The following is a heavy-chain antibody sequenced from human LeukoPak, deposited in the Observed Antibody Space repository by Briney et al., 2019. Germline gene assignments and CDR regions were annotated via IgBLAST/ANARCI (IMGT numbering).Heavy chain of an antibody. J-gene: IGHJ4*02. CDR2: INHSGST. D-gene: IGHD3-10*01. CDR1: GGSFSGYY. Sequence: SETLSLTCAVYGGSFSGYYWSWIRQPPGKGLEWIGEINHSGSTNYNPSLKSRVTISVDTPKNQFSLKLSSVTAADTAVYYCARSRITMVRGPWYFDYWGQGTLVTVSS. CDR3: ARSRITMVRGPWYFDY. V-gene: IGHV4-34*01.